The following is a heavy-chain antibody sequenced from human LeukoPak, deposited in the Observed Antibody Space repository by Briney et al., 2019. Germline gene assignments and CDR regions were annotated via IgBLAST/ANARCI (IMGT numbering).Heavy chain of an antibody. J-gene: IGHJ4*02. V-gene: IGHV4-61*01. CDR2: IYYSGST. D-gene: IGHD3-10*01. CDR3: ARKYYYGSGSSFDY. Sequence: SETLSLTCTVSGYSISSGYYWGWIRQPPGKGLEWIGYIYYSGSTNYNPSLKSRVTISVDTSKNQFSLKLSSVTAADTAVYYSARKYYYGSGSSFDYWGQGTLVTVSS. CDR1: GYSISSGYY.